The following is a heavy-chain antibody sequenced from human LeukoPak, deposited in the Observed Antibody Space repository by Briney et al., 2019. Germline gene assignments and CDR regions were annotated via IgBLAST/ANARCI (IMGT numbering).Heavy chain of an antibody. CDR2: ISTDGSQT. CDR1: GNYW. Sequence: PGGSLRLSCAASGNYWMHWVRQAPGKGLMWVSQISTDGSQTFYADSVKGRFTISRDNAKNTLFLQMDSLRPEDTAVYYCVRSLRSADFWGQGTLVTVSS. V-gene: IGHV3-74*01. J-gene: IGHJ4*02. CDR3: VRSLRSADF.